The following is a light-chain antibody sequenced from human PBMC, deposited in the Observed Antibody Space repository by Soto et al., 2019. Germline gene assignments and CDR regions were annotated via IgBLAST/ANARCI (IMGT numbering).Light chain of an antibody. CDR2: AAS. CDR3: LQHSTYPLT. J-gene: IGKJ1*01. V-gene: IGKV1-17*01. Sequence: DIQMTQFPSSLSASVGDRVTITCRASQGIRNDLGWYQQKPGKAPKRLIYAASSLQSGVPSRFRGSGSGTDFTLAISSLQPEDSATLYCLQHSTYPLTFGQGTKVEIK. CDR1: QGIRND.